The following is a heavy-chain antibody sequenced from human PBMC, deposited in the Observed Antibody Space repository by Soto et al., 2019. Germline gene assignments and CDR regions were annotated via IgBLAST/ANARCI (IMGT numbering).Heavy chain of an antibody. CDR2: IHYSGST. Sequence: SETLSLTCAVSGYSISSSNWWGWIRQPPGKGLEWIGHIHYSGSTYYNPSLKSRVSMSVDTSKNQFSLKLSSVTAVDTAVYYCARCPYNYYYMDVWGKGTTVTVSS. CDR3: ARCPYNYYYMDV. J-gene: IGHJ6*03. D-gene: IGHD2-2*02. V-gene: IGHV4-28*01. CDR1: GYSISSSNW.